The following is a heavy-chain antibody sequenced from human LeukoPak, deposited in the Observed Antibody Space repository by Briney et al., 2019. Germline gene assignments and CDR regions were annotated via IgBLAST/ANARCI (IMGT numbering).Heavy chain of an antibody. V-gene: IGHV3-23*01. J-gene: IGHJ3*02. D-gene: IGHD4-17*01. CDR2: ISGSGVST. Sequence: GGSLRLSCAASGFTFSSYAMSWVRLAPGKGLEWVSAISGSGVSTYYADSVKGRFTISRDNSKNTLYLQMNSLRAEDTAVYYCAKVKFGGDGAFDIWGQGTMVTVSS. CDR3: AKVKFGGDGAFDI. CDR1: GFTFSSYA.